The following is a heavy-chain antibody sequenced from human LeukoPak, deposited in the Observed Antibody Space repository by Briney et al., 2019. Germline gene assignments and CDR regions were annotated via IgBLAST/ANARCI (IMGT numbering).Heavy chain of an antibody. J-gene: IGHJ3*02. CDR3: ARGPLIVYLYGDYLDAFDI. D-gene: IGHD4-17*01. Sequence: PSETLSLTCAVYGGSFSGYYWSWIRQPPGKGLEWIGEINHSGSTNYNPSLKSRVTISVDTSKNQFSLKLSSVTAADTAVYYCARGPLIVYLYGDYLDAFDIWGQGTMVTVSS. CDR2: INHSGST. V-gene: IGHV4-34*01. CDR1: GGSFSGYY.